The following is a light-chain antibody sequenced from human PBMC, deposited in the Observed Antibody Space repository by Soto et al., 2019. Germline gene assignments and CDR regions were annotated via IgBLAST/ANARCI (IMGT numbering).Light chain of an antibody. CDR3: SSYTTSSTHWV. CDR2: EVT. CDR1: SSDVGGYNY. V-gene: IGLV2-14*01. Sequence: QSALTQPASVSGSPGQSITISCTGTSSDVGGYNYVSWYQQHPGKAPKLMIYEVTNRPSGVSNRFSGSKSGNTASLTNSGLQAEDDAVYYCSSYTTSSTHWVFGGGTKLTVL. J-gene: IGLJ3*02.